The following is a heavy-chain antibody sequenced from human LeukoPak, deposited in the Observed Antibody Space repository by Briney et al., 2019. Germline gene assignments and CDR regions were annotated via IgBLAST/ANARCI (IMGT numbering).Heavy chain of an antibody. D-gene: IGHD2-2*01. Sequence: GGSLRLSCAASGFTFSSYSMNWVRQAPGKGLEWVSYISSSSSTIYYADSVKGRFTISRDYAKNSLYLQMNSLRAEDTAVYYCARDVTTQVVPAANHFDYWGQGTLVTVSS. J-gene: IGHJ4*02. CDR1: GFTFSSYS. CDR2: ISSSSSTI. CDR3: ARDVTTQVVPAANHFDY. V-gene: IGHV3-48*01.